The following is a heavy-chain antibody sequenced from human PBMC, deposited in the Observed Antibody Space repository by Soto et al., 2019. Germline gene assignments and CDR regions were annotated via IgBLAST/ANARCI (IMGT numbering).Heavy chain of an antibody. CDR3: ARDTSQEYQLLRPYYYYGMEV. D-gene: IGHD2-2*01. V-gene: IGHV1-69*13. CDR2: IIPIFGTA. J-gene: IGHJ6*02. Sequence: ASVKVSCKASGGTFSSYAISWVRQAPGQGLEWMGGIIPIFGTANYAQKFQGRVTITADESTSTAYMELSSLRSEDTAVYYCARDTSQEYQLLRPYYYYGMEVWGQGTTVTVSS. CDR1: GGTFSSYA.